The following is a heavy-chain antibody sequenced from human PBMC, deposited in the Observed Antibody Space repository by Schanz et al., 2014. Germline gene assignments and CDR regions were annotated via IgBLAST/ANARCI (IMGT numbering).Heavy chain of an antibody. J-gene: IGHJ4*02. CDR2: ISYDGRSK. CDR3: AKAQLLSYYFDY. Sequence: QVQLVDSGGGVVQPGRSLRLSCAASGFKFSIYAMHWVRQAPGKGLEWVAVISYDGRSKDYADSVKGRFTISRDNSKTTVFLQLHSLRAEATAVYYCAKAQLLSYYFDYWGQGTLVTVSS. D-gene: IGHD2-21*01. CDR1: GFKFSIYA. V-gene: IGHV3-30*04.